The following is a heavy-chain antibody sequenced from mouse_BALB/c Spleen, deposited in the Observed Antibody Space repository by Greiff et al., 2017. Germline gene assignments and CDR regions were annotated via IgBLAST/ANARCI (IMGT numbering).Heavy chain of an antibody. CDR1: GFTFSSYA. CDR2: ISSGGST. Sequence: EVQGVESGGGLVKPGGSLKLSCAASGFTFSSYAMSWVRQTPEKRLEWVASISSGGSTYYPDSVKGRFTISRDNARNILYLQMSSLRSEDTAMYYCARGGSFYAMDYWGQGTSVTVSS. CDR3: ARGGSFYAMDY. D-gene: IGHD1-1*01. V-gene: IGHV5-6-5*01. J-gene: IGHJ4*01.